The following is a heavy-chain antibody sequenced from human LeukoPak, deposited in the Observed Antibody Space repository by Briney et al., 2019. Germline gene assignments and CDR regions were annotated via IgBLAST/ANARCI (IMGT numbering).Heavy chain of an antibody. V-gene: IGHV3-53*01. J-gene: IGHJ4*02. D-gene: IGHD4-17*01. Sequence: PGASLRLSCGASGFSFSSYAMSWVRQAPGKGLEWVSVIYSGGSTYYADSVKGRFTISRDNSKNTLYLQMNSLRAEDTAVYYCARDERLRRRGFDYWGQGTLVTVSS. CDR1: GFSFSSYA. CDR3: ARDERLRRRGFDY. CDR2: IYSGGST.